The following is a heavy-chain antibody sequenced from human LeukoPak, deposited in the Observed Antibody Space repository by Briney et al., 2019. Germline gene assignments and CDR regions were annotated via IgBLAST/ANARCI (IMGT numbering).Heavy chain of an antibody. Sequence: SETLSLTCAVQGGAFSNYYWSWVRQPPGKGLEWIGEINHGGSTNYSPSLKSRVTISVDTSKNQCSLKLSSVTAADTAVYYCASCLGYCTRLPDMDVWSKGTTVTVSS. CDR3: ASCLGYCTRLPDMDV. CDR2: INHGGST. J-gene: IGHJ6*03. CDR1: GGAFSNYY. V-gene: IGHV4-34*01. D-gene: IGHD2-8*01.